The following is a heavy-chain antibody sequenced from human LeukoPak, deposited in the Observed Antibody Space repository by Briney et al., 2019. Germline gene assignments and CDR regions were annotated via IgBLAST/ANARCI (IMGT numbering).Heavy chain of an antibody. D-gene: IGHD4/OR15-4a*01. CDR3: ARPRGAHNWFDP. CDR1: GYTFTSYG. Sequence: GASVKVSCKASGYTFTSYGISWVRQAPGQGLEWMGGIIPIFGTANYAQKFQGRVTITADESTSTAYMELSSLRSEDTAVYYCARPRGAHNWFDPWGQGTLVTVFS. CDR2: IIPIFGTA. J-gene: IGHJ5*02. V-gene: IGHV1-69*13.